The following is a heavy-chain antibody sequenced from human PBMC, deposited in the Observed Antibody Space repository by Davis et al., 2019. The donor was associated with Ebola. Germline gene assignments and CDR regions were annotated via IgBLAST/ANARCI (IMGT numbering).Heavy chain of an antibody. J-gene: IGHJ4*02. Sequence: ASVKVSCKASGYTFTSYGISWVRQAPGQGLEWMGWISAYNGNTNYAQKLQGRVTMTTDTSTSTAYMELRSLRSDDTAVYYCARVYVLRFLEWLEGFDYWGQGTLVTVSS. CDR3: ARVYVLRFLEWLEGFDY. D-gene: IGHD3-3*01. V-gene: IGHV1-18*01. CDR1: GYTFTSYG. CDR2: ISAYNGNT.